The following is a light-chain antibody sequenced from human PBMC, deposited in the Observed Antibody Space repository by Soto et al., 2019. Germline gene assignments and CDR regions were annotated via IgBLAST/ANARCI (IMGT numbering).Light chain of an antibody. Sequence: QSVLTQPPSVSGAQVQRGSISCTESSSNIGAGFDVHWYQQLPGTAPKLLVYGNSNRPSGVPDRFSGSKSGTSAPLAVTGLQAEDEADYYCQSYDSSLSAYVFGTGTKVTVL. CDR1: SSNIGAGFD. CDR3: QSYDSSLSAYV. CDR2: GNS. J-gene: IGLJ1*01. V-gene: IGLV1-40*01.